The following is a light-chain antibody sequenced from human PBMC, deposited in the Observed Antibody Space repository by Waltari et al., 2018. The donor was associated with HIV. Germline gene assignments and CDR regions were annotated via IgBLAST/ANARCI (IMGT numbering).Light chain of an antibody. J-gene: IGLJ1*01. V-gene: IGLV1-40*01. CDR3: QSYDSSLSGYV. CDR1: SSNIGAGSD. Sequence: QSVLTQPPSVSGAPGQRVTISCTGSSSNIGAGSDVHWYQQLPGTAPKLLIYGNTNRPSGVPDRFSGSKSDTSASLAITGLLVEDEADYYCQSYDSSLSGYVFGTGTKVTVL. CDR2: GNT.